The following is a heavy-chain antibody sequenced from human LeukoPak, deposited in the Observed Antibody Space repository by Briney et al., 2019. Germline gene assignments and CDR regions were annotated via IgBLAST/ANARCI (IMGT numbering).Heavy chain of an antibody. CDR2: ISGSGGST. Sequence: PGGTLRLSCAASGFTFSSHAMSWVRQPPGKGLEWVSSISGSGGSTYYADSVKGRFTISRDNSKNMLYLQMNSLRAEDTAVYYCAGGRRHLVHGPLDYWGQGTLVTVSS. J-gene: IGHJ4*02. CDR3: AGGRRHLVHGPLDY. D-gene: IGHD6-13*01. V-gene: IGHV3-23*01. CDR1: GFTFSSHA.